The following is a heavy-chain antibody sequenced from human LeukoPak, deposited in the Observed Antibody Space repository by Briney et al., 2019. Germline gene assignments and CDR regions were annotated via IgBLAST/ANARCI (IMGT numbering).Heavy chain of an antibody. CDR3: VTPYCSSTSCYDAFDI. CDR1: GYSISSGYY. J-gene: IGHJ3*02. V-gene: IGHV4-38-2*01. D-gene: IGHD2-2*01. CDR2: IYHSGST. Sequence: SETLSLTCAVSGYSISSGYYWGWIRQPPGKGLEWIGSIYHSGSTYYNPSLKSRVTISVDTSKNQFSLKLSSVTAADTAVYYCVTPYCSSTSCYDAFDIWGQGTMVTVSS.